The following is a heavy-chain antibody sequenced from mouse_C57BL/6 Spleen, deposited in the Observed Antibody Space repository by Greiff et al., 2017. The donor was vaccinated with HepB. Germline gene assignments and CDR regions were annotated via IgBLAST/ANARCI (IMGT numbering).Heavy chain of an antibody. CDR2: IYPRDGST. D-gene: IGHD1-1*01. CDR3: ARPVYGSSYVGAMDY. J-gene: IGHJ4*01. CDR1: GYTFTDHT. Sequence: VQLQQSDAELVKPGASVKISCKVSGYTFTDHTIHWMKQRPEQGLEWIGYIYPRDGSTKYNEKFKGKATLTADKSSSTAYMQLNSLTSEDSAVYFGARPVYGSSYVGAMDYWGQGTSVTVSS. V-gene: IGHV1-78*01.